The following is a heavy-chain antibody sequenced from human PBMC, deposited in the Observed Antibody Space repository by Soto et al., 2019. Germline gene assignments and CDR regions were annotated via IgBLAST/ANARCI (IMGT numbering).Heavy chain of an antibody. J-gene: IGHJ3*02. CDR2: ISSSGSTI. CDR1: GFTFSDYY. Sequence: PGGSLRLSCAASGFTFSDYYMSWIRQAPGKGLEWVSYISSSGSTIYYADSVKGRFTISRDNAKNSLYLQMNSLRAEDTAVYYCASRDVVVVAVSGGAFDIWGQGTMVTVSS. CDR3: ASRDVVVVAVSGGAFDI. D-gene: IGHD2-15*01. V-gene: IGHV3-11*01.